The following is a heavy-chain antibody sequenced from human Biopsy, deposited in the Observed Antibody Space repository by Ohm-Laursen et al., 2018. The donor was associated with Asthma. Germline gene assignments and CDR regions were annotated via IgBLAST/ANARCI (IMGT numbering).Heavy chain of an antibody. Sequence: SLRPSCAATGFSFSNFAIHWVRQAPGKGLEWVGVISKDASTQDYADSVKGRFTMARDNSKNTLDLQMNSLREEDTAVYHCVRDGTDDAFDIWGQGTVVSVSS. D-gene: IGHD1-1*01. CDR2: ISKDASTQ. V-gene: IGHV3-30*01. J-gene: IGHJ3*02. CDR3: VRDGTDDAFDI. CDR1: GFSFSNFA.